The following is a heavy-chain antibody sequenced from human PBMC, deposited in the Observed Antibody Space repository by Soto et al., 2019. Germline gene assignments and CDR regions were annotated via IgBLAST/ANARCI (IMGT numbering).Heavy chain of an antibody. J-gene: IGHJ4*02. V-gene: IGHV3-30*18. CDR2: ISYDGSNK. CDR1: GFTFSSYG. Sequence: GGSLRLSCAASGFTFSSYGMHWVRQAPGKGLEWVAVISYDGSNKYYADSVKGRFTISRDNSKNTLYLQMNSLRAEDTAVYYCAKDDARLWFGELLVDYWGQGTLVTVSS. CDR3: AKDDARLWFGELLVDY. D-gene: IGHD3-10*01.